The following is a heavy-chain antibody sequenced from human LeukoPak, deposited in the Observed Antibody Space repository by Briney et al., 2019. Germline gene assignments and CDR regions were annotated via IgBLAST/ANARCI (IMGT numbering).Heavy chain of an antibody. D-gene: IGHD3-16*02. CDR3: ARVLPPMITFGRVIVAYNWFDP. J-gene: IGHJ5*02. CDR1: GGSISSYY. V-gene: IGHV4-59*01. Sequence: PSETLSLTCTVSGGSISSYYWSWIRQPPGKGLEWIGYIYYSGSTNYNPSLKSRVTISVDTSKNQFSLKLSSVTAADTAVYYCARVLPPMITFGRVIVAYNWFDPWGQGTLVTVSS. CDR2: IYYSGST.